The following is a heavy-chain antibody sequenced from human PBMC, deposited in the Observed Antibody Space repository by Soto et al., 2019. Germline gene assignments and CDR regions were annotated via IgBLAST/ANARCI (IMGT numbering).Heavy chain of an antibody. CDR2: ISGYNGNT. J-gene: IGHJ4*03. CDR1: CYTCNTYA. D-gene: IGHD3-22*01. V-gene: IGHV1-18*01. Sequence: SGKVSCKASCYTCNTYAITCVLRSPLQGLEWMGWISGYNGNTNYAQTLQGRGTMTTDTSTSTAYLELRSLRSDDTAVYYCARTVEYDSIPYYYADFWGQGTLVTVSS. CDR3: ARTVEYDSIPYYYADF.